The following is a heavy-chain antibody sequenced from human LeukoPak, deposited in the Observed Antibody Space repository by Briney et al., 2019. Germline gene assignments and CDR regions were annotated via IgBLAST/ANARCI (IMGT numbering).Heavy chain of an antibody. V-gene: IGHV3-23*01. CDR2: ISRDGSVT. Sequence: GGSLRLSCVTSGFNFSNFAMSWVRQAPGKGLEWVSAISRDGSVTYNADSVKGRFAISRDNSKNSMWLQMNSLRADDTAVYYCAKISSIEMSYWGQGTLVTVSS. D-gene: IGHD5-24*01. CDR3: AKISSIEMSY. CDR1: GFNFSNFA. J-gene: IGHJ4*02.